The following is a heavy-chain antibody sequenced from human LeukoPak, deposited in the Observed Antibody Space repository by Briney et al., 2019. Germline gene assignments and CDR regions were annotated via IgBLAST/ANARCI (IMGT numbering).Heavy chain of an antibody. Sequence: ASLRLSCAASGFTFSSYAMSWVRQAPGKGLEWVSAISGSGGSTYYADSEKGRFTISRDNSKNTLYLQMNSLRAEDTAVYYCAKGGVVGATTGGDIDYWGQGTLVTVSS. J-gene: IGHJ4*02. CDR2: ISGSGGST. CDR1: GFTFSSYA. D-gene: IGHD1-26*01. CDR3: AKGGVVGATTGGDIDY. V-gene: IGHV3-23*01.